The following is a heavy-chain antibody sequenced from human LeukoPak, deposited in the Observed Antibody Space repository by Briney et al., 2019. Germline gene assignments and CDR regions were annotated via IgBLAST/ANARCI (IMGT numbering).Heavy chain of an antibody. D-gene: IGHD6-13*01. CDR3: ARGAAATSNFDY. V-gene: IGHV1-69*13. CDR2: IIPIFGTA. Sequence: GASVKVSCKASGGTFSSYAISWVRQAPGQGLEWMGGIIPIFGTANYAQKSQGRVTITADESTSTAYMELSSPRSEDTAVYYCARGAAATSNFDYWGQGTLVTVSS. J-gene: IGHJ4*02. CDR1: GGTFSSYA.